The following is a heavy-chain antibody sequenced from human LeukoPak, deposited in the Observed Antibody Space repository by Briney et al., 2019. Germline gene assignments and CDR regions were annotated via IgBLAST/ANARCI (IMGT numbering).Heavy chain of an antibody. Sequence: KPSETLSLTGAGYGGSFSGYYWSWIRQPPGKGLEWIGEIKHSGSTNYNPSLKSRVTISVDTSKNQFSLKLSSVTAADTAVYYCARGWCSSTSCYIQFDYWGQGTLVTVSS. CDR1: GGSFSGYY. D-gene: IGHD2-2*02. CDR3: ARGWCSSTSCYIQFDY. J-gene: IGHJ4*02. CDR2: IKHSGST. V-gene: IGHV4-34*01.